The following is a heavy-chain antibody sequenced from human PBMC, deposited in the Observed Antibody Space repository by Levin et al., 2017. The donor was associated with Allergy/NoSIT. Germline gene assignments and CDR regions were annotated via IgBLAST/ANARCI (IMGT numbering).Heavy chain of an antibody. V-gene: IGHV3-30*18. CDR3: AKDALAQVGELLGWYFDF. CDR2: ISSEGSFK. J-gene: IGHJ2*01. D-gene: IGHD3-10*01. Sequence: AGGSLRLSCAASGFTFNKYGMHWLRQAPGKGLEWVAIISSEGSFKHYADSMKGRLTISRDNSKNTVYLQMNSLRPDDTAVYYCAKDALAQVGELLGWYFDFWGRGTLVTVSS. CDR1: GFTFNKYG.